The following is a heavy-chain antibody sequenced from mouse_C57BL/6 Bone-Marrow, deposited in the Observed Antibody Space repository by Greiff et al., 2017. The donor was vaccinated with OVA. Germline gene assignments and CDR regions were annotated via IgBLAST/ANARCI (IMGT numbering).Heavy chain of an antibody. D-gene: IGHD1-1*01. V-gene: IGHV14-4*01. CDR3: TTRFYYTCSRQYDFDY. Sequence: EVQLVESGAELVRPGASVKLSCTASGFNITDDYMHWVKQRPEQGLEWIGWIDPENGDTEYASKFQGKATLTADTSSNTAYLQLSSLTSEDTAVYYFTTRFYYTCSRQYDFDYGGRGTALTVTA. CDR2: IDPENGDT. CDR1: GFNITDDY. J-gene: IGHJ2*01.